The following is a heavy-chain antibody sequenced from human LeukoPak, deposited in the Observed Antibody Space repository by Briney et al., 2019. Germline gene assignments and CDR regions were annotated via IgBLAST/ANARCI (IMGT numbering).Heavy chain of an antibody. CDR2: ISSSSSTI. CDR3: AGEYYDFWSGYAKPYYYYYYYMDV. J-gene: IGHJ6*03. D-gene: IGHD3-3*01. CDR1: GFTFSSYS. Sequence: GGSLRLSCAASGFTFSSYSMNWVRQAPGKGLEWVSYISSSSSTIYYADSVKGRFTISRDNAKNSLYLQMNSLRDEDTAVYYCAGEYYDFWSGYAKPYYYYYYYMDVWGKGTTVTVSS. V-gene: IGHV3-48*02.